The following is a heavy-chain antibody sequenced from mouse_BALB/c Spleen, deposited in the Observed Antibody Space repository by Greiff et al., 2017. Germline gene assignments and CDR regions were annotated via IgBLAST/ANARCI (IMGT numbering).Heavy chain of an antibody. CDR3: ARDRDYGTLYYAMDD. Sequence: EVKLQESGPGLVKPSQSLSLTCSVTGYSITSGYYWNWIRQFPGNKLEWMGYISYDGSNNYNPSLKNRISITRDTSKNQFFLKLNSVTTEDTATYYCARDRDYGTLYYAMDDWGQGTSGTVSS. J-gene: IGHJ4*01. V-gene: IGHV3-6*02. D-gene: IGHD2-4*01. CDR2: ISYDGSN. CDR1: GYSITSGYY.